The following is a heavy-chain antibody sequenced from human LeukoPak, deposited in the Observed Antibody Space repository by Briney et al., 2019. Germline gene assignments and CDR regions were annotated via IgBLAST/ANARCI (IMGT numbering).Heavy chain of an antibody. Sequence: GGSLRLSCAASGFTFSSYAMSWVRQAPGKGLEWVSAISGSGGSTYYADSVKGRFTISRDNSKNTPYLQMNSLRAEDTAVYYCAKEVGTTVVTTHYYYMDVWGKGTTVTVSS. CDR2: ISGSGGST. J-gene: IGHJ6*03. CDR3: AKEVGTTVVTTHYYYMDV. CDR1: GFTFSSYA. V-gene: IGHV3-23*01. D-gene: IGHD4-23*01.